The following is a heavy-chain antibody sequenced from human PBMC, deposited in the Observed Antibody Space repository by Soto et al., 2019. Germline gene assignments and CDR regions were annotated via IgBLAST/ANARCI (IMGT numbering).Heavy chain of an antibody. CDR3: ARASRGYDFTLDY. J-gene: IGHJ4*02. V-gene: IGHV4-59*01. CDR2: IYYSGST. CDR1: GGSISSYY. D-gene: IGHD5-12*01. Sequence: SETLSLTCTVSGGSISSYYWSWIRQPPGKGLEWIGYIYYSGSTNYNPSLKSRVTISVDTSKNQFSLKLSSVTAADTAVYYCARASRGYDFTLDYWGQGTLVTVSS.